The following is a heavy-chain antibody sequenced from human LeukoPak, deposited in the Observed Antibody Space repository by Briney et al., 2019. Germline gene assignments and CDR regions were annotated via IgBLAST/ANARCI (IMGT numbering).Heavy chain of an antibody. CDR1: GFTFSSYS. Sequence: GGSLRLSCAASGFTFSSYSMNWVRQAPGKGLEWVSSISSSSSYIYYADSVKGRFTISRDNARDSLYLQMNSLRAEDTAVYYCARDHSYSYGPNWFDPWGQGTLVTVSS. CDR3: ARDHSYSYGPNWFDP. V-gene: IGHV3-21*04. D-gene: IGHD5-18*01. J-gene: IGHJ5*02. CDR2: ISSSSSYI.